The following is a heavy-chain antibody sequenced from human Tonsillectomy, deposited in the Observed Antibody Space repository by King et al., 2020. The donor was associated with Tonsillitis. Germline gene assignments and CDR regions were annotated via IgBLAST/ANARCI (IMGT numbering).Heavy chain of an antibody. V-gene: IGHV3-49*04. CDR2: IRSKAYGGTT. CDR1: GFTFGVYA. J-gene: IGHJ4*02. D-gene: IGHD1-26*01. Sequence: DVQLVESGGGLVQPGRSLRLSCTASGFTFGVYAMSWVRQAPGKGLEWVGFIRSKAYGGTTEYAASVKGRFTISRDDSKSIAYLQMNSLKTEDTAVYYCTRDSYRQNDYWGQGTLVTVSS. CDR3: TRDSYRQNDY.